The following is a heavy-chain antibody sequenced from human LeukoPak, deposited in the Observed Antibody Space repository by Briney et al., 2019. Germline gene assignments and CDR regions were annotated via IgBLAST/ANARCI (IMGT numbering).Heavy chain of an antibody. Sequence: PSQTLPLTCTVSGGSISSGGYYWSWIRQHPGKGLEWIGYIYYSGSTYYNPSLKSRVTISVDTSKNQFSLKLSSVTAADTAVYYCAGGYCTNGVCPISDYWGQGTLVTVSS. J-gene: IGHJ4*02. V-gene: IGHV4-31*03. D-gene: IGHD2-8*01. CDR1: GGSISSGGYY. CDR2: IYYSGST. CDR3: AGGYCTNGVCPISDY.